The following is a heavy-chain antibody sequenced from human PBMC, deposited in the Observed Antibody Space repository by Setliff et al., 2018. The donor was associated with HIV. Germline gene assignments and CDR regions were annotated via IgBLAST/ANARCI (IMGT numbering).Heavy chain of an antibody. Sequence: GASVKVSCKASGGTFTGDAITWVRQAPGQGLEWMGGIPLFGTANYAQKFQGRVRITADESTGTAYMELRTLKFEDTAMYYCVVGGSSWYADYHYYYMDIWGTGTTVTVSS. J-gene: IGHJ6*03. CDR3: VVGGSSWYADYHYYYMDI. V-gene: IGHV1-69*13. CDR2: IPLFGTA. D-gene: IGHD6-13*01. CDR1: GGTFTGDA.